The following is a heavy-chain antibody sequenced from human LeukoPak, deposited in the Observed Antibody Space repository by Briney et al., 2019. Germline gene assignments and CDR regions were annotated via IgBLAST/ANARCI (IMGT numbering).Heavy chain of an antibody. D-gene: IGHD5-18*01. V-gene: IGHV3-7*03. CDR2: IKQDGSER. J-gene: IGHJ6*02. CDR1: GFTFSSFW. CDR3: ARGIQLWLQAYYYGMDV. Sequence: GGSLRLSCAASGFTFSSFWMSWVRQVPGKGLEWVANIKQDGSERYYVDSVKGRFTISRDNAKNSLYLQMNSLRGEDTAVYHCARGIQLWLQAYYYGMDVWGQGTTVTVSS.